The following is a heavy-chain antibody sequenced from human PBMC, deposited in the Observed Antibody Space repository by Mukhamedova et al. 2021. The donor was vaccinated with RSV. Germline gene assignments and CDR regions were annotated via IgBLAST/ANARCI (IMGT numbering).Heavy chain of an antibody. J-gene: IGHJ5*02. CDR2: INHSGST. CDR1: GYY. CDR3: ARERRYYYGSGSYTRGVDP. D-gene: IGHD3-10*01. V-gene: IGHV4-34*01. Sequence: GYYWSWIRQPPGKGLEWIGEINHSGSTNYNPSLKSRVTTSVDTSKNQFSLKLSSVTAADTAVYYCARERRYYYGSGSYTRGVDPWG.